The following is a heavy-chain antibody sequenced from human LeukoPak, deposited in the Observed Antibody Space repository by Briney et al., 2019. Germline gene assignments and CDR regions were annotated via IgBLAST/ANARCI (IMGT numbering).Heavy chain of an antibody. CDR3: AKDGLGNVGAIDY. V-gene: IGHV3-30*18. CDR1: GFTFSSYG. CDR2: ISYDGSNK. D-gene: IGHD3-16*01. J-gene: IGHJ4*02. Sequence: PGGSLRLSCAASGFTFSSYGMHWVRQAPGKGLEWVAVISYDGSNKYYADSVKGRFTISRDNSKNTLYLQMNSLRAEDTAVYYCAKDGLGNVGAIDYWGQGTLVTVSS.